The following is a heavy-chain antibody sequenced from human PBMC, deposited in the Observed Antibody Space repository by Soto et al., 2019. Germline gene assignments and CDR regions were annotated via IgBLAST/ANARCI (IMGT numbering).Heavy chain of an antibody. Sequence: SETLSLTCTVSGGSISSSSYYWGWIRQPPGKGLEWIGEIDYSGSTTYNPSLKSRVTISIDTSKNQFSLKVNSVSAADTAVYYCARWKFEVFTMRSYYYGMDVWGQGTTVTVSS. CDR3: ARWKFEVFTMRSYYYGMDV. CDR1: GGSISSSSYY. V-gene: IGHV4-39*07. J-gene: IGHJ6*02. CDR2: IDYSGST. D-gene: IGHD1-1*01.